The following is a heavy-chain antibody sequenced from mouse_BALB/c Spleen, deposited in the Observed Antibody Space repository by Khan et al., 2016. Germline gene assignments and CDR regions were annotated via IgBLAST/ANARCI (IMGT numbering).Heavy chain of an antibody. CDR1: GYSITSGYG. CDR3: ARTARIKY. J-gene: IGHJ2*01. CDR2: ISYSGST. Sequence: EVQLQESGPGLVKPSQSLSLTCTVTGYSITSGYGWNWIRQFPGNKLEWMGYISYSGSTNYNPSPKSRISITRDTSKNQFFLQLNSVTTEDTATYYCARTARIKYWGQGPTLTVSS. V-gene: IGHV3-2*02. D-gene: IGHD1-2*01.